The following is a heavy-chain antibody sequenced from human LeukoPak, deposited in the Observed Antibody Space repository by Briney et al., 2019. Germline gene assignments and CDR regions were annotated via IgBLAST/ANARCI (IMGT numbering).Heavy chain of an antibody. CDR2: ISGSGGST. V-gene: IGHV3-23*01. Sequence: QPGGSLRLSCAASGFTFSSYAMSWVRQAPGKGLEWVSAISGSGGSTYYADSVKGRFTISRDNSKNTLYLQMNSLRAEDTAVYYCARDVVATISESYGMDVWGQGTTVTVSS. D-gene: IGHD5-12*01. J-gene: IGHJ6*02. CDR3: ARDVVATISESYGMDV. CDR1: GFTFSSYA.